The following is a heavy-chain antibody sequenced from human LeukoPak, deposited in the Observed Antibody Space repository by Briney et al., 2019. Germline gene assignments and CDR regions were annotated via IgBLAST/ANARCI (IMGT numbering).Heavy chain of an antibody. V-gene: IGHV1-2*02. J-gene: IGHJ4*02. CDR1: GYTFTGYY. D-gene: IGHD6-19*01. Sequence: ASVKVSCKASGYTFTGYYMHWVRQAPGHGLEWMGWINPNSGGTNYAQKFQGRVTMTRDTSISTAYMELSRLRSDYTAVYYCARGYSSGWYVDYWGEGTLVTVSS. CDR3: ARGYSSGWYVDY. CDR2: INPNSGGT.